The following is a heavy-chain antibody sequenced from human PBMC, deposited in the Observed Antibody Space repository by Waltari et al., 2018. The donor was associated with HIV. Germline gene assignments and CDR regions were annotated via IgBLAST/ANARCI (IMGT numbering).Heavy chain of an antibody. V-gene: IGHV4-39*01. CDR3: ARLGGSYAYYYYGMDV. D-gene: IGHD1-26*01. CDR2: IYYSGRT. CDR1: GGSISSSSYY. Sequence: QLQLQESGPGLVKPSETLSLTCTVSGGSISSSSYYWGWIRQPPGKGLEWIGSIYYSGRTYYNPSLKRRVTISVYTSKNQFSLKLSSVTAADTAVYYCARLGGSYAYYYYGMDVWGQGTTVTVSS. J-gene: IGHJ6*02.